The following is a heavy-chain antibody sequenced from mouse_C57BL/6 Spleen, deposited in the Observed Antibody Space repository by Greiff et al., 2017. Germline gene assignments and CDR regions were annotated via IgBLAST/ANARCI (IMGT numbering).Heavy chain of an antibody. Sequence: VQLQESGAELVRPGTSVKVSCKASGYAFTNYLIEWVKQRPGQGLEWIGVINPGSGGTNYNEKFKGKATLTADKSSITAYLQLSSLTSEDSAVYFCSSDYGAWFADWGKGTLVTVSA. D-gene: IGHD2-4*01. CDR3: SSDYGAWFAD. J-gene: IGHJ3*01. CDR1: GYAFTNYL. V-gene: IGHV1-54*01. CDR2: INPGSGGT.